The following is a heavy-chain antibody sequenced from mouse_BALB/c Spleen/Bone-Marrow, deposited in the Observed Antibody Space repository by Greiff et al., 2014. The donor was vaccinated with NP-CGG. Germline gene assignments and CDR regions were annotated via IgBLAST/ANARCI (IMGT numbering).Heavy chain of an antibody. J-gene: IGHJ2*01. CDR3: ARSGFDY. V-gene: IGHV1S130*01. CDR2: IHPNSGNT. Sequence: FQLQQSGSVLVRPGASVKLSCKASGYTFTSSRMHWAKQRPGQGLEWIGEIHPNSGNTNYNEKFKGKATLTVDTSSSTAYVDLSSLTSEDSAVYYCARSGFDYWGQGTTLTVSS. D-gene: IGHD4-1*01. CDR1: GYTFTSSR.